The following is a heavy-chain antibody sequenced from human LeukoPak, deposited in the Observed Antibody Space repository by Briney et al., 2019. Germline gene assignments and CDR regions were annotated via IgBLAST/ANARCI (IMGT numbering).Heavy chain of an antibody. V-gene: IGHV3-7*01. CDR2: IKKDGSEK. Sequence: GGSLRLSCVASGLSISTSRMSWVRQSPGNGLEWLASIKKDGSEKYYVDSVRGRFTISRDNAKNSLYLQMNSLRAEDTAVYYCARGRYYYYFYMDDWSKGTTVTISS. J-gene: IGHJ6*03. CDR1: GLSISTSR. CDR3: ARGRYYYYFYMDD.